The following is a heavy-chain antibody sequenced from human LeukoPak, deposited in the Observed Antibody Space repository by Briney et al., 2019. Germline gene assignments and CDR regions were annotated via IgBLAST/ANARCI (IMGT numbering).Heavy chain of an antibody. Sequence: GGSLRLSCAASGFTFSSYWMSWVRQAPWKGLEWVANIKQDGSEKYYVDSVKGRFTISRDNAKNSLYLQMNSLRAEDTAVYYCASAGMEDYGDYLTFDYWGQGTLVTVSS. D-gene: IGHD4-17*01. CDR1: GFTFSSYW. CDR2: IKQDGSEK. V-gene: IGHV3-7*01. J-gene: IGHJ4*02. CDR3: ASAGMEDYGDYLTFDY.